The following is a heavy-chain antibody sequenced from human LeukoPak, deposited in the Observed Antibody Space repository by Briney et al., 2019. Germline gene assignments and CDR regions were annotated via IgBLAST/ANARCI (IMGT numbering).Heavy chain of an antibody. CDR2: TYYRSKWYN. CDR1: GDNVSSNSAA. V-gene: IGHV6-1*01. D-gene: IGHD3-10*01. Sequence: SQTLSLTCAISGDNVSSNSAAWNWIRQSPSRGLEWLGRTYYRSKWYNDYAVSVKSRITINPDTSKNQFSLQLNSVTPEDTAVYYCARGELLWFGEGFDYWGQGTLVTVSS. CDR3: ARGELLWFGEGFDY. J-gene: IGHJ4*02.